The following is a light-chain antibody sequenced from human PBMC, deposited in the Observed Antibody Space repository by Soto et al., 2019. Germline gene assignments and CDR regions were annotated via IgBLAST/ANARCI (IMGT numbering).Light chain of an antibody. CDR1: QGIIDY. Sequence: IQMNQSPSSLAASVGDRVTITCRASQGIIDYLAWYQQKPGKAPKLLIYAASTLQSGVPSRFSGSGAGTDFTLTITSLQPEDVATYYCQKYNSAPRTFGQGTKVEIK. V-gene: IGKV1-27*01. J-gene: IGKJ1*01. CDR2: AAS. CDR3: QKYNSAPRT.